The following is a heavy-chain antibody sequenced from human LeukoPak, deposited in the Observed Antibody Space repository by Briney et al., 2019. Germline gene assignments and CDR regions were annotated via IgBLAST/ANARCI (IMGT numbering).Heavy chain of an antibody. CDR1: GFTFSSYS. CDR3: ARDRAGTTSPFDY. Sequence: GGSLRLSCAASGFTFSSYSMNWVRQALGKGLEWVSSISSSSSYIYYADSVKGRFTISRDNAKNSLYLQVNSLRAEDTAVYYCARDRAGTTSPFDYWGQGTLVTVSS. CDR2: ISSSSSYI. V-gene: IGHV3-21*01. J-gene: IGHJ4*02. D-gene: IGHD1-1*01.